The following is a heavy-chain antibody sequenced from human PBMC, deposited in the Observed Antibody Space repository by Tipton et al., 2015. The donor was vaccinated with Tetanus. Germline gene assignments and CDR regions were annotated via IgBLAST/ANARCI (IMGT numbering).Heavy chain of an antibody. D-gene: IGHD3-22*01. CDR1: GDTYTTHG. J-gene: IGHJ4*02. CDR3: ARYDSSGVTFDY. V-gene: IGHV1-46*01. Sequence: QLVQSGAEVKRPGSSVKASCKASGDTYTTHGVTWVRQAPGQRLEWMGIISPESGGTNYAQKFQGRVTMTVDTSTSTVYMDLSRLTSEDTAVYCCARYDSSGVTFDYWSQGTLVTVSS. CDR2: ISPESGGT.